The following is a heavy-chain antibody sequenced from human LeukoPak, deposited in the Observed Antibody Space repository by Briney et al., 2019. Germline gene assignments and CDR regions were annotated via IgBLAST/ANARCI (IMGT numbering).Heavy chain of an antibody. CDR2: ISGSGGST. V-gene: IGHV3-23*01. CDR3: THYRGAADYFDAFDI. J-gene: IGHJ3*02. D-gene: IGHD5-12*01. CDR1: VFTFSNYA. Sequence: GGSLRLSCVASVFTFSNYAMSWVRQAPGKGLEWVSAISGSGGSTYYADSVKGRFTIPRDNSKNTLYLQMNSLKTEDTAVYYCTHYRGAADYFDAFDIWGQGTMVTVSS.